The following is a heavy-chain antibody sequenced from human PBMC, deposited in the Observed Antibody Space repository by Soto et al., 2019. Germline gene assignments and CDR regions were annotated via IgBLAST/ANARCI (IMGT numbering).Heavy chain of an antibody. Sequence: LRLSCAASGFTFSSYAMSWVHQAPGKGLEWVSAISGSGGSTYYADSVKGRFTISRDNSKNTLYLQMNSLRAEDTAVYYCAKDEKGYDFWSGYPHLYNWFDPWGQGALVTVSS. J-gene: IGHJ5*02. CDR3: AKDEKGYDFWSGYPHLYNWFDP. CDR1: GFTFSSYA. CDR2: ISGSGGST. D-gene: IGHD3-3*01. V-gene: IGHV3-23*01.